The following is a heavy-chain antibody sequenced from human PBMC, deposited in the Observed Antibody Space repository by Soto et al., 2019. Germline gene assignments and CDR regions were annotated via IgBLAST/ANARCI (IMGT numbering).Heavy chain of an antibody. Sequence: PSETLSLTCTVSGGSISSYYWSWIRQPPGKGLEWIGYIYYSGSTNYNPSLKSRVTISVDTSKNQFSLKLSSVTAADTAVYYCARHGTDAFEIWGQGTMVTVSS. D-gene: IGHD1-1*01. J-gene: IGHJ3*02. CDR3: ARHGTDAFEI. CDR1: GGSISSYY. V-gene: IGHV4-59*08. CDR2: IYYSGST.